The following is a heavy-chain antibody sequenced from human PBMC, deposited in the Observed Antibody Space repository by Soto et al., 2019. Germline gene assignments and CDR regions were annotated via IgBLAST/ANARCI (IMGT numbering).Heavy chain of an antibody. CDR3: ARDRGDGYNFDAFDI. D-gene: IGHD5-12*01. V-gene: IGHV4-59*01. CDR2: IYYSGST. J-gene: IGHJ3*02. CDR1: GGSISSYY. Sequence: NPSETLSLTCTVSGGSISSYYWSWIRQPPGKGLEWIGYIYYSGSTNYNPSLKSRVTISVDTSKNQFSLRLSSVTAADTAVYYCARDRGDGYNFDAFDIWGQGTMVTVS.